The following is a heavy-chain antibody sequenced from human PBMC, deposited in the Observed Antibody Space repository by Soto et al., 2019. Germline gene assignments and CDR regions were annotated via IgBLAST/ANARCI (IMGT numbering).Heavy chain of an antibody. V-gene: IGHV3-23*04. Sequence: EVQLVESGGGLVQHGGSLRLSCAASGFTFSSYAMSWVRQAPGKGLEWVSAISSDGTAIQYADSVKGRFTISKDNSKDTLYLQVNSRRAEDTAVYYCARPGLTVPGTRYFDRWGQGTLGTVS. CDR1: GFTFSSYA. J-gene: IGHJ4*02. CDR2: ISSDGTAI. D-gene: IGHD6-19*01. CDR3: ARPGLTVPGTRYFDR.